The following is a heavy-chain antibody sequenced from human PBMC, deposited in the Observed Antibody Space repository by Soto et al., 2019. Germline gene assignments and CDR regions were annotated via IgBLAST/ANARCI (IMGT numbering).Heavy chain of an antibody. CDR2: FDPEDGET. Sequence: ASVKVSCKVSGYTLTELSMHWVRQAPGKGLEWMGGFDPEDGETIYAQKFQGRVTMTEDTSTDTAYMELSSLRSEDTAVYYCATSKREVLLWFGELLPSYGMDVWGQGTTVTVSS. CDR1: GYTLTELS. J-gene: IGHJ6*02. D-gene: IGHD3-10*01. V-gene: IGHV1-24*01. CDR3: ATSKREVLLWFGELLPSYGMDV.